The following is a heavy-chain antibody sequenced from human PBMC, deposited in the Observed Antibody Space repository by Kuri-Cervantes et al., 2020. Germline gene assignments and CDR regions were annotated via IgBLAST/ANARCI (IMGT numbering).Heavy chain of an antibody. J-gene: IGHJ3*02. CDR1: GFTFSGSA. V-gene: IGHV3-73*01. D-gene: IGHD1-26*01. CDR3: ARHSSGSYGPFHAFDI. CDR2: IRSKANNYAT. Sequence: GESLKISCAASGFTFSGSAMHWVRQASGKGLEWVGRIRSKANNYATAYAASVKGRFTISRDDSKNTAYLQMNSLRAEDTAVYYCARHSSGSYGPFHAFDIWGQGTMVTVSS.